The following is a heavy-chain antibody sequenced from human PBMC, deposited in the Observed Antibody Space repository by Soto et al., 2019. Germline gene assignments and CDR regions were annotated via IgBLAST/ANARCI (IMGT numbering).Heavy chain of an antibody. D-gene: IGHD5-18*01. V-gene: IGHV4-39*01. J-gene: IGHJ4*02. CDR2: IYYSGST. CDR3: ARRDTATAGFDY. Sequence: SETMSLTCTVCGGSISSSRYYWGWIRQPPGKGLEWIGSIYYSGSTYYNPSLKSRVTISVDTSKNQFSLKLSSVTAADTAVYYCARRDTATAGFDYWGQGTLVTVSS. CDR1: GGSISSSRYY.